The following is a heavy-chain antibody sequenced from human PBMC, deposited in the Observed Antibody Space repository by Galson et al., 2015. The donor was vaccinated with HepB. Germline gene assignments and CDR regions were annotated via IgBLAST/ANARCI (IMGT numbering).Heavy chain of an antibody. Sequence: SLRLSCAASGFTFDYYAVAWVRQAPGKGLQWVSSISATGDRTSSSDSLKGRFIISRDNSKNTLYLQMNSLRVEDTAIYFCAKAPIRWGTSHCHFDLWGRGTLVTVSS. CDR2: ISATGDRT. J-gene: IGHJ2*01. CDR1: GFTFDYYA. CDR3: AKAPIRWGTSHCHFDL. V-gene: IGHV3-23*01. D-gene: IGHD3-16*01.